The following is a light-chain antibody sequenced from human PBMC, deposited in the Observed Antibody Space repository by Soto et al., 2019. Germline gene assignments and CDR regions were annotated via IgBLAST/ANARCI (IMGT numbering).Light chain of an antibody. CDR1: TSNIGSNT. V-gene: IGLV1-44*01. J-gene: IGLJ3*02. Sequence: QSVLTQPPSASGTPGQRVTISCYGSTSNIGSNTVSWYQLLPGTAPKLLIYNNDQRPSGVPDRFSGSKSGTSASLAISGLQSDDETDYYCATWDDSLNGWVFGGGTKLTVL. CDR3: ATWDDSLNGWV. CDR2: NND.